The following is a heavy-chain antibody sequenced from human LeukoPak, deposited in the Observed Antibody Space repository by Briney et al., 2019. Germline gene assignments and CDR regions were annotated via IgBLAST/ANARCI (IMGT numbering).Heavy chain of an antibody. Sequence: GGSLRLSCAASGFTFSSYGMHWVRQAPGKGLEWVSYISSSGSTIYYADSVKGRFTISRDNAKNSLYLQMNSLRAEDTAVYYCARYTTWDAFDIWGQGTMVTVSS. CDR1: GFTFSSYG. J-gene: IGHJ3*02. CDR2: ISSSGSTI. V-gene: IGHV3-48*04. D-gene: IGHD1-26*01. CDR3: ARYTTWDAFDI.